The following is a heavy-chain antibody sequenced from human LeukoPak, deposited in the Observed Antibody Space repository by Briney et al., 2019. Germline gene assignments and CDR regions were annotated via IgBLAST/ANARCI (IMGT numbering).Heavy chain of an antibody. CDR2: IQYDGNEK. CDR3: ARERDRRGYFDY. V-gene: IGHV3-30*02. D-gene: IGHD2-15*01. J-gene: IGHJ4*02. Sequence: GGSLRLSCAASGFTFRSNAMHWVRQAPGKGLEWVTFIQYDGNEKYYADSVKGRFTISRDNSKSTLYLQMNNLRVEDTALYYCARERDRRGYFDYWGQGTLVTVSS. CDR1: GFTFRSNA.